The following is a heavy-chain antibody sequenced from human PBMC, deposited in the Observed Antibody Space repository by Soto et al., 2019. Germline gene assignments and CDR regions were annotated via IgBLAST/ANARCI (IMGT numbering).Heavy chain of an antibody. V-gene: IGHV1-2*04. CDR3: ARQYSSSSGDPFDY. Sequence: ASVKVSCKASGYTFTGYYMHLVRQAPGQGLEWMGWINPNSGGTNYAQKFQGWVTMTRDTSISTAYMELSRLRSDDTAVYYCARQYSSSSGDPFDYWGQGTLVTVSS. CDR1: GYTFTGYY. CDR2: INPNSGGT. D-gene: IGHD6-6*01. J-gene: IGHJ4*02.